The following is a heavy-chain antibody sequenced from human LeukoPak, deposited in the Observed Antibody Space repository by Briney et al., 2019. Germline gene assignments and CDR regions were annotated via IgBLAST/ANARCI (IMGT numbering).Heavy chain of an antibody. D-gene: IGHD7-27*01. V-gene: IGHV3-49*04. CDR2: IRSKAYRGTT. J-gene: IGHJ6*04. CDR3: TGGPIQRGIHNGMDV. Sequence: GGSLRLSCRGSGFTFGDHAMSWVRQAPGKGLEWVGFIRSKAYRGTTEYAPSVKGRFTISRDDSISIAYLQMNSLITEDTAFYFCTGGPIQRGIHNGMDVGGKGPRATFSP. CDR1: GFTFGDHA.